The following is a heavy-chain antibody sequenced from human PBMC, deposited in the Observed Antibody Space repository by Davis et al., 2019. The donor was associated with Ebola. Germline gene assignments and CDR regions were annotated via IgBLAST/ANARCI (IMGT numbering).Heavy chain of an antibody. V-gene: IGHV1-69*04. J-gene: IGHJ6*04. CDR2: IIPILGIA. CDR3: ARVAAWGYYYYGMDV. D-gene: IGHD2-15*01. Sequence: SVKVSCKASGYTFTSYDINWVRQAPGQGLEWMGRIIPILGIANYAQKFQGRVTITRDTSASTAYMELSSLRSEDTAVYYCARVAAWGYYYYGMDVWGKGTTVTVSS. CDR1: GYTFTSYD.